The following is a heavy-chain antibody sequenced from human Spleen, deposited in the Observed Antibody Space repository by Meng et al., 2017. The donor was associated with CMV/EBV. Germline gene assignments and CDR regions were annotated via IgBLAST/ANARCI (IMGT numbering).Heavy chain of an antibody. CDR1: GFSVSSNY. CDR2: IYNDDST. V-gene: IGHV3-53*01. D-gene: IGHD2-2*01. J-gene: IGHJ6*02. Sequence: GGSLRLSCVGSGFSVSSNYMSWVRQAPGKGLEWVSVIYNDDSTHYADSVKGRFTISRDNAKNSLYLQMNSLRAEDTAVYYCARGDATSSINYYYYGMDVWGQGTTVTVSS. CDR3: ARGDATSSINYYYYGMDV.